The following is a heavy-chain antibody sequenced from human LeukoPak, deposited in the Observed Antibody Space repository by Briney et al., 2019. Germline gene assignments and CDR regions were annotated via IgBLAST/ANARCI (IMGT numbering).Heavy chain of an antibody. Sequence: SVKVSCKASGGTFSSYAISWARQAPGQGLEWMGGIIPIFGTANYAQKFQGRVTITTDESTSTAYMELSSLRSEDTAVYYCASSEWELKRSYYMDVWGKGTTVTVSS. CDR2: IIPIFGTA. CDR3: ASSEWELKRSYYMDV. V-gene: IGHV1-69*05. CDR1: GGTFSSYA. J-gene: IGHJ6*03. D-gene: IGHD1-26*01.